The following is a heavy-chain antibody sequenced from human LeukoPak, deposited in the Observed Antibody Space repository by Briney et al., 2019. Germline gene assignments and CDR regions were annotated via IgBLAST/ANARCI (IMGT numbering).Heavy chain of an antibody. Sequence: SETLSLTCAVYGGSFSGYYWSWIRQPPGKGLEWIGYIYYSGSTYYNPSLKSRVTISVDTSKNQFSLKLSSVTAADTAVYYCARGVAGPMPDYWGQGTLVTVSS. CDR2: IYYSGST. V-gene: IGHV4-34*01. J-gene: IGHJ4*02. CDR3: ARGVAGPMPDY. CDR1: GGSFSGYY. D-gene: IGHD6-19*01.